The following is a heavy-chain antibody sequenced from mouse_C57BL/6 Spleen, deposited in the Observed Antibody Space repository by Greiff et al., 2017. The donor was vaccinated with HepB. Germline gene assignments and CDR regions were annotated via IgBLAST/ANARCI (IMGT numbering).Heavy chain of an antibody. Sequence: QVQLQQPGAELVRPGSSVKLSCKASGYTFTSYWMHWVKQRPIQGLEWIGNIDPSDSETHYNQKFKDKATLTVDKSSSTAYMQLSSLTSEDSAVYYCAREVSSGYVSYFDYWGQGTTLTVSS. CDR3: AREVSSGYVSYFDY. V-gene: IGHV1-52*01. CDR1: GYTFTSYW. J-gene: IGHJ2*01. D-gene: IGHD3-2*02. CDR2: IDPSDSET.